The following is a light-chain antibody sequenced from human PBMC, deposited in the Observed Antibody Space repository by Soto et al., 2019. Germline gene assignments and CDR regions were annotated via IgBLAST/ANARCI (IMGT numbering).Light chain of an antibody. CDR3: QQSNRAPIT. V-gene: IGKV1-39*01. Sequence: DIQMTQSPSSLSAVVGDRVTITCRASQSIGTGLNWFRHKPGRAPKLLIYATSNLENGVPSRFSGGGSGIDFTLTITSLQPEDFATYYCQQSNRAPITFVQGTRLDMK. CDR1: QSIGTG. CDR2: ATS. J-gene: IGKJ5*01.